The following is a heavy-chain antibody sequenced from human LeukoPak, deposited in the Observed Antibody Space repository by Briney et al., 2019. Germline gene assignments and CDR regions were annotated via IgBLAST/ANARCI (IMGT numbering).Heavy chain of an antibody. CDR2: IREDGSEK. D-gene: IGHD3-16*01. CDR1: GFTFNNYW. V-gene: IGHV3-7*01. Sequence: GGSLRLSCAASGFTFNNYWMRWVRQAPGKGLEWVAFIREDGSEKNYVDSVKGRFTISRDNAKNSLYLQMNSLRAEDTAVYYCARVGATRVRFGNWGQGTLVTVSS. CDR3: ARVGATRVRFGN. J-gene: IGHJ4*02.